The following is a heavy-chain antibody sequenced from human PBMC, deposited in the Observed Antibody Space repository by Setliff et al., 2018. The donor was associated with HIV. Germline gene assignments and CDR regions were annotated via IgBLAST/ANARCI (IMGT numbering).Heavy chain of an antibody. CDR1: GFTFSDYH. CDR2: ISSNGGST. Sequence: GGSLRLSCATSGFTFSDYHMSWIRQAPGRGLEYVSAISSNGGSTYYADSVKGRFTISRDNSKNTLYLQMSSLRAEDTAVYYCVKAEYSSGWYFGEGGYWGQGTLVTVSS. V-gene: IGHV3-64D*09. J-gene: IGHJ4*02. CDR3: VKAEYSSGWYFGEGGY. D-gene: IGHD6-19*01.